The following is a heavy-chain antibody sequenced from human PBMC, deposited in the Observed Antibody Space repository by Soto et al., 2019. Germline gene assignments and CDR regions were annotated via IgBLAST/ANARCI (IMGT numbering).Heavy chain of an antibody. CDR2: ISGSGGST. Sequence: GGSLRLSVAASGFTFSSYAMIWVRQAPGKGLGWVSGISGSGGSTYYADPVEGRFTNSRDNSKNTLSLQMNSLRGEDTAVYYCAKVSPMGYFFDFWGQGTLVTVSS. J-gene: IGHJ4*02. V-gene: IGHV3-23*01. CDR3: AKVSPMGYFFDF. CDR1: GFTFSSYA.